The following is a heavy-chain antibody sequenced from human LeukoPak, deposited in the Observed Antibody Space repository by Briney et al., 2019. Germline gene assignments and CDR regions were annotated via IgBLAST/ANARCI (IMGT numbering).Heavy chain of an antibody. CDR3: AKDLGKSITMVRGVGAFDI. Sequence: PGESLRLSCAASGFTFDDYAMHWVRQAPGKGLEWVSGISWNSGSIGYADSVKGRFTISRDNAKNSLYLQMNSLRAEDTALYYCAKDLGKSITMVRGVGAFDIWGQGTMVTVSS. D-gene: IGHD3-10*01. CDR2: ISWNSGSI. V-gene: IGHV3-9*01. J-gene: IGHJ3*02. CDR1: GFTFDDYA.